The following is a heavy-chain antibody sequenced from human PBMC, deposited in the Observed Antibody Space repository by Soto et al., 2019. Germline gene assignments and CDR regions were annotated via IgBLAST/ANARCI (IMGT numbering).Heavy chain of an antibody. J-gene: IGHJ6*02. CDR3: ARDRNYYYCGMDV. CDR2: IKQDGSEK. CDR1: GFTFSSYW. Sequence: EVQLVESGGGLVQPGGSLRLSCAASGFTFSSYWMSWVRQAPGKGLGWVANIKQDGSEKYYVDSVKGRFTISRDNAKNSLYLQMNSLRAEDTAVYYCARDRNYYYCGMDVWGQGTTVTVSS. V-gene: IGHV3-7*01.